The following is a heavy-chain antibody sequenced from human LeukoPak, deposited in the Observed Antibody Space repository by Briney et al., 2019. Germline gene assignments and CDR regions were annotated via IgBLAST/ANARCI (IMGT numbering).Heavy chain of an antibody. Sequence: SETLSLTCAVYGWSFSGYYWSWIRKPPGKGLEWIGEINHSGSTNYNTSLKSRVTISVDASQNQFSLKLSSVTAADTAVYYCARAITMVRGVRHYYYYGMDVWGQGTTVTVSS. CDR2: INHSGST. D-gene: IGHD3-10*01. V-gene: IGHV4-34*01. CDR3: ARAITMVRGVRHYYYYGMDV. CDR1: GWSFSGYY. J-gene: IGHJ6*02.